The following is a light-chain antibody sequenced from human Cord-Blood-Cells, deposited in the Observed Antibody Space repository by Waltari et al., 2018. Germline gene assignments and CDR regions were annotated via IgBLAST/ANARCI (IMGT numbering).Light chain of an antibody. CDR3: CSYAGSSTLV. CDR1: SSGVGSSNL. J-gene: IGLJ3*02. Sequence: QSALTQPASVSGSPGKSITLSCPGTSSGVGSSNLVSWYQQHPGKATKLMIYEGSKRPSGVSKRFSCSKSRNTASLTISGRQAEDEAYYYCCSYAGSSTLVFGGGTKLTVL. V-gene: IGLV2-23*01. CDR2: EGS.